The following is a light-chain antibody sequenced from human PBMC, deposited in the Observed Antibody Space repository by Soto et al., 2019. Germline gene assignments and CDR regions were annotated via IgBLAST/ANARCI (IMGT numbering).Light chain of an antibody. Sequence: EIVLTQSPATLSLSPGERATLSCRASQSVSSYLAWYQQKPGQAPRLLIYEASNRATGIPPRFSGSGSGTDFPLPISSLDPENFAFYSCQKRSNWPLPFGGGTKVE. J-gene: IGKJ4*01. CDR2: EAS. CDR1: QSVSSY. V-gene: IGKV3-11*01. CDR3: QKRSNWPLP.